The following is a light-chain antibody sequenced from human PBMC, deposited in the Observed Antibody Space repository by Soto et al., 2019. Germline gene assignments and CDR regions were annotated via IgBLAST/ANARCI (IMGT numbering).Light chain of an antibody. CDR3: LLSYGGQLGV. CDR2: STN. CDR1: TGAVTSGYY. J-gene: IGLJ2*01. V-gene: IGLV7-43*01. Sequence: QTVVTQEPSLTVSPVGTVTLTCATSTGAVTSGYYPYWFQQKPGQAPRALIYSTNNKYSWTPARFSGSLLGGKAALTLSGVQPEDEADYYCLLSYGGQLGVFGGGTKLTVL.